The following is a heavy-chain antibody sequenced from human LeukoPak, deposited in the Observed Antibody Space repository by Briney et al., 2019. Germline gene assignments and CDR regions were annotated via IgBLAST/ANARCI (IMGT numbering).Heavy chain of an antibody. D-gene: IGHD3-9*01. CDR2: ISYDGSNK. CDR3: AKDRDILTGYLDY. CDR1: GFTFSRYG. Sequence: PGRSLRLSCAASGFTFSRYGMHWVRQAPGKGLEWVAVISYDGSNKYYVDSVKSRFTISKDNSKNTLYLQMNSLRAEDTAVYYCAKDRDILTGYLDYWGQGTLVTVSS. J-gene: IGHJ4*02. V-gene: IGHV3-30*18.